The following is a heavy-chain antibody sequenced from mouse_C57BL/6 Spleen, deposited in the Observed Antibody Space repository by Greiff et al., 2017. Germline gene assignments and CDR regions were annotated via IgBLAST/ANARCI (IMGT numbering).Heavy chain of an antibody. CDR3: ARCYYYGSSYGYAMDY. CDR2: IDPNSGGT. CDR1: GYTFTSYW. V-gene: IGHV1-62-3*01. J-gene: IGHJ4*01. D-gene: IGHD1-1*01. Sequence: QVQLQQPGAELVKPGASVKLSCKASGYTFTSYWMHWVKQRPGRGLEWIGRIDPNSGGTKYNEKFKGKATLTVDTSSSTAYMQLSSLTSEDSAVYYCARCYYYGSSYGYAMDYWGQGTSVTVSS.